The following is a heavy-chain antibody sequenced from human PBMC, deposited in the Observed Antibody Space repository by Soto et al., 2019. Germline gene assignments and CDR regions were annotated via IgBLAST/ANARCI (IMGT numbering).Heavy chain of an antibody. D-gene: IGHD5-12*01. Sequence: QVQLVQSGAEVKKPGASVKVSCKASGYTFTSYGINWVRQAPGQGLEWMGWISAYNGNTHYAQKLQGRVTMTTDTPTSTDYMELRSLRSDDTAVYYCARVQSGYDFAYWGQGTLVTVSS. CDR2: ISAYNGNT. CDR1: GYTFTSYG. CDR3: ARVQSGYDFAY. J-gene: IGHJ4*02. V-gene: IGHV1-18*01.